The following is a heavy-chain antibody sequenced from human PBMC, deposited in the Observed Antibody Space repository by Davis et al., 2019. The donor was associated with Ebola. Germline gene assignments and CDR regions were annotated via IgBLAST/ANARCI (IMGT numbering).Heavy chain of an antibody. V-gene: IGHV3-48*02. Sequence: PGGSLRLSCAASGFTFSSYSMNWVRQAPGKGLEWVSYISSSSTIYYADSVKGRFTISRDNAKNSLYLQMNSLRDEDTAVYYCARDSRGYCISTSCYSPLVDVWGQGTTVTVSS. CDR1: GFTFSSYS. CDR3: ARDSRGYCISTSCYSPLVDV. CDR2: ISSSSTI. D-gene: IGHD2-2*01. J-gene: IGHJ6*02.